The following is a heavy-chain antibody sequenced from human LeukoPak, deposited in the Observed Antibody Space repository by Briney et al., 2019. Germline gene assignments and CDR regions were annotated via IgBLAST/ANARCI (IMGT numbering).Heavy chain of an antibody. CDR1: GGSISSGGYS. CDR2: IYHSGST. D-gene: IGHD1-1*01. V-gene: IGHV4-30-2*01. Sequence: PSETLSLTCAVSGGSISSGGYSWSWIRQPPGKGLEWIGYIYHSGSTYYNPSLKSRVTISVDRSKNQFSLKLSSVTAADTAVYYCARGGFLERGSFRFDPWGQGTLVTVSS. J-gene: IGHJ5*02. CDR3: ARGGFLERGSFRFDP.